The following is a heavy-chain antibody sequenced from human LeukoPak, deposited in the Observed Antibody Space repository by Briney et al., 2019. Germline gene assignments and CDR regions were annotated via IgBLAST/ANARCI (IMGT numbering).Heavy chain of an antibody. D-gene: IGHD6-25*01. V-gene: IGHV4-59*01. J-gene: IGHJ3*02. CDR3: ARDPLSANDFDI. CDR2: INYSGST. Sequence: SVTLSLTCSVSGGSFSNSYWNWIRRPPGKGLEWIGYINYSGSTNYNPFLKSRVTISVDTSKNQFSLKLSSVTAADTAVYFCARDPLSANDFDIWGQGTMVTVSS. CDR1: GGSFSNSY.